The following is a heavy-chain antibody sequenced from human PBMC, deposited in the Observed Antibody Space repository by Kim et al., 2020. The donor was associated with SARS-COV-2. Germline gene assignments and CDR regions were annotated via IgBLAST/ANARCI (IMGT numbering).Heavy chain of an antibody. CDR1: GFTVSSNY. CDR3: ARVRPVLLWFGEANDAFDI. CDR2: IYSGGST. Sequence: GGSLRLSCAASGFTVSSNYMSWVRQAPGKGLEWVSVIYSGGSTYYADSVKGRFTISRDNSKNTLYLQMNSLRAEDTAVYYCARVRPVLLWFGEANDAFDIWGQGTMVTVSS. V-gene: IGHV3-53*01. J-gene: IGHJ3*02. D-gene: IGHD3-10*01.